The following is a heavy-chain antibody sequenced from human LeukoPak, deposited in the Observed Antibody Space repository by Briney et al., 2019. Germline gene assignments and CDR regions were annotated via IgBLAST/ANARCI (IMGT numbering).Heavy chain of an antibody. CDR2: ISSSSSTI. CDR3: ARGFHRYSYDSGAYSIY. CDR1: GFTFKNFE. J-gene: IGHJ4*02. D-gene: IGHD3-22*01. V-gene: IGHV3-48*01. Sequence: GGSLRLSCAASGFTFKNFEMSWVRQAPGKGLEWVAYISSSSSTIYYADSVKGRFTISRDNAKNSLYLQMNSLRAENTAVYYCARGFHRYSYDSGAYSIYWGQGTLVSVSS.